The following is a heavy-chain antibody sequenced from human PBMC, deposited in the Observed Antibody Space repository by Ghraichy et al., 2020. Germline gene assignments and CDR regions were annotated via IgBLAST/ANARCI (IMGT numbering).Heavy chain of an antibody. CDR3: ASPTMVQEVTVPLYY. Sequence: SETLSLTCAVYGGSFSGYYWSWIRQPPGKGLEWIGEINHSGSTNYNPSLKSRVTISVDTSKNQFSLKLSSVTAADTAVYYCASPTMVQEVTVPLYYWGQGTLVTVSS. J-gene: IGHJ4*02. D-gene: IGHD3-10*01. CDR2: INHSGST. V-gene: IGHV4-34*01. CDR1: GGSFSGYY.